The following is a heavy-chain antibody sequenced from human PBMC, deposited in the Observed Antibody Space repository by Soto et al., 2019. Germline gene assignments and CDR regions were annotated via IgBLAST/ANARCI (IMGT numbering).Heavy chain of an antibody. CDR1: GFSLTTSGVG. V-gene: IGHV2-5*02. CDR2: IYWDDAQ. CDR3: AHRTTTVTWWFDH. J-gene: IGHJ5*02. Sequence: QITLKESGPTLVKPTQTLTLTCTFSGFSLTTSGVGVGWIRQAPGNALEWLAVIYWDDAQRNNPSLKSRLTITKDTSKNQVVLTMTNMDPADPATYFCAHRTTTVTWWFDHWGQGTLVTVSS. D-gene: IGHD4-17*01.